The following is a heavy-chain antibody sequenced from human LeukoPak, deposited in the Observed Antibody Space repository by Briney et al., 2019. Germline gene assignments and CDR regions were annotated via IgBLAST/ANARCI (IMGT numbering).Heavy chain of an antibody. D-gene: IGHD1-26*01. J-gene: IGHJ5*02. CDR2: INPNSGGT. V-gene: IGHV1-2*02. CDR3: ARGRGVGATAHWFDP. CDR1: GYTFTGYY. Sequence: ASVKVSCKASGYTFTGYYMHWVRQAPGQGLEWMGWINPNSGGTNYAQKFQGRVTMTRDTSISTAYMELSRLRSDDTAVYYCARGRGVGATAHWFDPWGQGTLVTVSS.